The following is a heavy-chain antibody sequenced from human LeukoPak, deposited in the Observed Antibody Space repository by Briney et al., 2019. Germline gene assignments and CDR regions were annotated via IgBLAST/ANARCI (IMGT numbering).Heavy chain of an antibody. CDR3: ASDSGYDRGVFDY. CDR2: VYSRGNT. J-gene: IGHJ4*02. D-gene: IGHD5-12*01. CDR1: GFTVTNNH. Sequence: GGSLRLSCAASGFTVTNNHMNWVRQAPGRGLEWVSVVYSRGNTYYADSVKGRFTISRDNSKNTLYLQMNSLRAEDTAVYFCASDSGYDRGVFDYWGQGALVTVSS. V-gene: IGHV3-53*01.